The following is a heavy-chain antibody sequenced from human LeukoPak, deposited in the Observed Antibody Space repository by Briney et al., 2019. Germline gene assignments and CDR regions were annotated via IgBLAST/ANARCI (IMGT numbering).Heavy chain of an antibody. CDR2: MKQDGSEK. Sequence: GGSLRLSCVASGFTFSNYWMSWVRQAPGKGLEWVANMKQDGSEKYYVDSVKGRFTISRDNAKNSLYLQMNSLRDEDTAVYYCARDRVMVRGVYFDYWGQGTLVTVSS. CDR3: ARDRVMVRGVYFDY. J-gene: IGHJ4*02. D-gene: IGHD3-10*01. V-gene: IGHV3-7*01. CDR1: GFTFSNYW.